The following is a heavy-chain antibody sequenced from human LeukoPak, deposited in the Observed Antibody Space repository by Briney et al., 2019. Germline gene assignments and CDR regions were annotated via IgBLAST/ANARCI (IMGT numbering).Heavy chain of an antibody. D-gene: IGHD5-18*01. CDR2: ISGSGGST. J-gene: IGHJ4*02. V-gene: IGHV3-23*01. Sequence: PGGTLRLSCAASGFTFSSYGMSWVRQAPGKGLEWVSAISGSGGSTYYADSVKGRFTISRDNSKNTLYLQMNSLRAEDTAVYYCARAGGYGLIDYWGQGTMVTVSS. CDR1: GFTFSSYG. CDR3: ARAGGYGLIDY.